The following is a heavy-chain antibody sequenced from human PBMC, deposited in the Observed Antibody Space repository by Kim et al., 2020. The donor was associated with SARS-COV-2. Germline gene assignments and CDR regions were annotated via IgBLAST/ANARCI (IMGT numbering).Heavy chain of an antibody. V-gene: IGHV4-39*01. CDR3: ARHCGSIEEVWFGAQAFDI. D-gene: IGHD3-10*01. J-gene: IGHJ3*02. Sequence: SETLSLTCTVSGGSISSSSYYWGWIRQPPGKGLEWIGSIYYSGSTYYNPSLKSRVTISVDTSKNQFSLKLSSVTAADTAVYYCARHCGSIEEVWFGAQAFDIWGQGTMVTVSS. CDR2: IYYSGST. CDR1: GGSISSSSYY.